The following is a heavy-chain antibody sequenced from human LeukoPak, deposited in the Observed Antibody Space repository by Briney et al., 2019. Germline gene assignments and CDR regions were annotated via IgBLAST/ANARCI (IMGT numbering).Heavy chain of an antibody. J-gene: IGHJ1*01. V-gene: IGHV3-74*01. CDR2: INPDGTDT. D-gene: IGHD3-10*01. Sequence: ARSLRPSCAASAFTLSGAWTHWVRQAPGKGLVWDSRINPDGTDTRYADSVKGRSTISRDDAKNPTYLHINSLRAEDTAVYYCARVSGPGLDEYFHLWGQGSLVTVSS. CDR3: ARVSGPGLDEYFHL. CDR1: AFTLSGAW.